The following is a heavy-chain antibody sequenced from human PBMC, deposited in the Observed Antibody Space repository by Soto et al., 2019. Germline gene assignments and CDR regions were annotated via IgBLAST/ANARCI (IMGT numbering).Heavy chain of an antibody. CDR1: GFTFSSYN. D-gene: IGHD3-10*01. J-gene: IGHJ4*02. Sequence: PGGSLRLSCVASGFTFSSYNMHWVRQAPGEGLEWVAVISFDGANKLYADSVKGRFTISRDISRDTLYLQMSSLRDEDTAIYYCARDGYNRGGFDYWGQGTLVTVSS. CDR3: ARDGYNRGGFDY. CDR2: ISFDGANK. V-gene: IGHV3-30-3*01.